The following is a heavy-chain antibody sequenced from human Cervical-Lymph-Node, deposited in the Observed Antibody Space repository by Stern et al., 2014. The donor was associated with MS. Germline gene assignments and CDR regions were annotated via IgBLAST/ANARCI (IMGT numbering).Heavy chain of an antibody. V-gene: IGHV2-5*02. J-gene: IGHJ4*02. D-gene: IGHD2-2*01. CDR3: AHRAFRYARGFDS. CDR2: IFWDDDK. Sequence: QVPLRESGPTLVQPTQTLRLSCTFSGFSLSTSGVAVGWLPQSPGKALEWRALIFWDDDKRFTPHLKNRLTITKDASKDQVVLTMTNMDPVDTATYFCAHRAFRYARGFDSWGQGTLVTVSS. CDR1: GFSLSTSGVA.